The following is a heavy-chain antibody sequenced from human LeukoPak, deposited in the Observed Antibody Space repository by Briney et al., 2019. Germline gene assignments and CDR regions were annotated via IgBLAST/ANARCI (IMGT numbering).Heavy chain of an antibody. CDR1: GFSLSTSGVG. D-gene: IGHD3-16*02. CDR2: IYWNDDK. Sequence: SGPTLVNTTQTLTLTCTFSGFSLSTSGVGVGWIRQPPGKALEWLALIYWNDDKRYSTSLKSRLTITKDTSKNQVVLTMTNMDPVDTATYYCAHRRETRLTQTGYVWGSYLFFDYWGQGTLVTVSS. J-gene: IGHJ4*02. V-gene: IGHV2-5*01. CDR3: AHRRETRLTQTGYVWGSYLFFDY.